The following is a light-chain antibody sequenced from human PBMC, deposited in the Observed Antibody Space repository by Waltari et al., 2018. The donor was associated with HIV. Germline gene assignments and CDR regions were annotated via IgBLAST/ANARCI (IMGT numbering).Light chain of an antibody. J-gene: IGLJ1*01. V-gene: IGLV2-11*01. Sequence: QSALTQPRSVSGSPGQSVTISCTGTSSDVGGYNSVSWYPQHPGKAPNILIYGVSKCPAGVADRFSGSKSVNTASLTISGLRADDEADYYCCAYGGTYNVFGTGTKVTIL. CDR3: CAYGGTYNV. CDR1: SSDVGGYNS. CDR2: GVS.